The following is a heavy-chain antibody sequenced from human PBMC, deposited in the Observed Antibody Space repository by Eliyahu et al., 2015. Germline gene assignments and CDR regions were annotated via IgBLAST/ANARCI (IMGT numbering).Heavy chain of an antibody. CDR1: GFTFXSYA. CDR3: SGYGSGTYYVMNY. V-gene: IGHV3-23*04. Sequence: EVQLVESGGGLIQPGGSLRLSCXASGFTFXSYAMXXVRQAPGKGLXWVSGISSSGSGXYYADSGKGRFTISRDNSKNMLYLEMNSLRPEDTAVYWCSGYGSGTYYVMNYWGQGTVVIVSS. CDR2: ISSSGSGX. J-gene: IGHJ4*02. D-gene: IGHD3-10*01.